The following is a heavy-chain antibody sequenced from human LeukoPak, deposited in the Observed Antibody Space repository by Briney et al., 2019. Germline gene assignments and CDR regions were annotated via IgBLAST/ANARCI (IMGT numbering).Heavy chain of an antibody. D-gene: IGHD4-17*01. CDR1: GFTFSSYA. V-gene: IGHV3-30-3*01. CDR2: ISYDGNNK. CDR3: ATLPT. Sequence: PGRSLRLSCAASGFTFSSYAMHWVRQAPGKGLEWVAVISYDGNNKYYADSVKGRFTISRDNSKNTLYLRMNSLRAEDTALYYCATLPTWGQGTLVTVSS. J-gene: IGHJ4*02.